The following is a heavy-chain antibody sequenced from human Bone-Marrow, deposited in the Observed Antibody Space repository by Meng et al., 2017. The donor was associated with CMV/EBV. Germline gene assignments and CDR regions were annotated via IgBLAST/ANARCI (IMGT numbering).Heavy chain of an antibody. CDR3: ARDRTYYYDSSGYSYYYGMDV. D-gene: IGHD3-22*01. Sequence: SETLSLTCAVYGGSFSGYYWSWIRQPPGKGLEWIGYIYYSGSTNYNPSLKSRVTISVDTSKNQFSLKLSSVTAADTAVYYCARDRTYYYDSSGYSYYYGMDVWGQGTTVTVSS. V-gene: IGHV4-59*01. J-gene: IGHJ6*02. CDR2: IYYSGST. CDR1: GGSFSGYY.